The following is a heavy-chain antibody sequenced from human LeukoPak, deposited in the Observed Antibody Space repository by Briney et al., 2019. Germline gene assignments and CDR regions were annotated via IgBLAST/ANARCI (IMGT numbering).Heavy chain of an antibody. Sequence: SQTLSLTCTLSGGSISSGDYYWTWIRQPPGKGLEWFGYIYYSGSTYYNPSLKSRVTISVDTSKNQFSLKLSSVTAADTAVYYCARDPPVRGYDFVWGQGTLVTVSS. CDR1: GGSISSGDYY. CDR2: IYYSGST. CDR3: ARDPPVRGYDFV. V-gene: IGHV4-30-4*08. J-gene: IGHJ4*02. D-gene: IGHD5-12*01.